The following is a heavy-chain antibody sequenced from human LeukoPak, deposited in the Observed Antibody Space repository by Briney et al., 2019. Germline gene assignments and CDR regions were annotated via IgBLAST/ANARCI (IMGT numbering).Heavy chain of an antibody. D-gene: IGHD5-18*01. CDR2: MNPNSGNT. V-gene: IGHV1-8*02. CDR1: GYTFTSYD. J-gene: IGHJ4*02. CDR3: ARANRAVTESDFDY. Sequence: ASVKVSCKASGYTFTSYDMHWVRQAPGQGLEWMGWMNPNSGNTGYAQKFQGRVTMTRNTSISTAYMELSSLRSEDTAVYYCARANRAVTESDFDYWGQGTLVTVSS.